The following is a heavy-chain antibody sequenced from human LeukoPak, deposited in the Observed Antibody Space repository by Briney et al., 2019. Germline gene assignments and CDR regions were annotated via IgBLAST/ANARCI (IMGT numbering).Heavy chain of an antibody. D-gene: IGHD3-16*01. Sequence: SVKVSCKASGGTFSSYGISSVRQAPGQGLEWMGRIIPSLGITTYAQKFQGRVTITADKSTTTAYMELSSLTSEDTAVYYCARGFESSTFYVSDFDFWGQGTLVTVSS. V-gene: IGHV1-69*04. J-gene: IGHJ4*02. CDR1: GGTFSSYG. CDR3: ARGFESSTFYVSDFDF. CDR2: IIPSLGIT.